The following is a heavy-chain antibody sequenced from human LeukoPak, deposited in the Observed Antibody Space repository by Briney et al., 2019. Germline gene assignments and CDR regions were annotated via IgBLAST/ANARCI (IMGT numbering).Heavy chain of an antibody. V-gene: IGHV4-38-2*02. CDR3: ARDFGY. Sequence: PSETLSLTCAVSGYSISSGYYWGWIRQPPGKGLEWSGSIYHSGSTYYNPSLKSRVTISVDTSKNQFSLKLSSVTAADTAVYYCARDFGYWGPGTLVTVSS. D-gene: IGHD3-10*01. J-gene: IGHJ4*02. CDR2: IYHSGST. CDR1: GYSISSGYY.